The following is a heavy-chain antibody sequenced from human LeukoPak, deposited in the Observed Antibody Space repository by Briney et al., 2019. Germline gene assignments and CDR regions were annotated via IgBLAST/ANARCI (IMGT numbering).Heavy chain of an antibody. D-gene: IGHD6-19*01. CDR3: ARRRVGVAGADYNWFDP. V-gene: IGHV4-39*01. CDR2: IYYSGST. Sequence: SETLSLTCTVSGGSISSSSYYWGWIRQPPGKGLEWIGSIYYSGSTYYNPSLKSRVTISVDTSKNQFSLKLSSVTAADTAVYYCARRRVGVAGADYNWFDPWGQGTLVTVSS. J-gene: IGHJ5*02. CDR1: GGSISSSSYY.